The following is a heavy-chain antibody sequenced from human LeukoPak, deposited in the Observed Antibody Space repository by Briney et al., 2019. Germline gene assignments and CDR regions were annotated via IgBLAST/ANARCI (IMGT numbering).Heavy chain of an antibody. D-gene: IGHD6-13*01. CDR3: ATSGSFGGIAAAGRS. V-gene: IGHV7-4-1*02. Sequence: ASVEVSCKASGYTFTGYDMHWVRQAPGQGLEWMGWINTNTGTPTYAQGFTGRFVFSLDTSVSTAYLQISSLKAEDTAVYYCATSGSFGGIAAAGRSWGQGTMVTVSS. CDR1: GYTFTGYD. J-gene: IGHJ3*01. CDR2: INTNTGTP.